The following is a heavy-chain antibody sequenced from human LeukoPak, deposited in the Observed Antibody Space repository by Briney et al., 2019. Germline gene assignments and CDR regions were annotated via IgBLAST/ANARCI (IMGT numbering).Heavy chain of an antibody. V-gene: IGHV1-46*01. D-gene: IGHD1-1*01. J-gene: IGHJ4*02. CDR3: ARNPLTTKYLNY. CDR1: GYTFTSYY. CDR2: INPSGGST. Sequence: ASVKVSCKACGYTFTSYYMHWVRQAPGQGLEWMGIINPSGGSTRYAQKFQGRVTMTRDTSTSTVYMELSSLRSEDTAVYYCARNPLTTKYLNYWPQETLVTVSS.